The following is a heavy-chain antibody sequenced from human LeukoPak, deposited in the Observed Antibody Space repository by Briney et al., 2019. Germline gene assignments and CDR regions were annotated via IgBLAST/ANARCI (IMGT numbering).Heavy chain of an antibody. CDR1: GGTFSSYA. Sequence: GASVKVSCKASGGTFSSYAISWVQQAPGQGLEWMGGIIPIFGTANYAQKFQGRVTITADESTSTAYMELSSLRSEDTAVYYCARGGYCSSTSCYAIEGYWGQGTLVTVSS. D-gene: IGHD2-2*03. J-gene: IGHJ4*02. CDR2: IIPIFGTA. V-gene: IGHV1-69*13. CDR3: ARGGYCSSTSCYAIEGY.